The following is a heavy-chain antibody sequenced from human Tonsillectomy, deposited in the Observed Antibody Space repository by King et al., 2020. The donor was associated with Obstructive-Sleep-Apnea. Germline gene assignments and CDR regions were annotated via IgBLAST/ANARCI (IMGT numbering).Heavy chain of an antibody. J-gene: IGHJ6*02. Sequence: VQLVESGGGLVQPGGSLRLSCAASGFTFSSYAMHWVRQAPGKGLEYVSAISSNGGSTYYANSVKDGFTISRDNSKNTLYLQMGSLRAEDMAVYYCARDQCSGGSCYSDYYYYAMDVWGQGTTVTVSS. D-gene: IGHD2-15*01. CDR2: ISSNGGST. V-gene: IGHV3-64*01. CDR1: GFTFSSYA. CDR3: ARDQCSGGSCYSDYYYYAMDV.